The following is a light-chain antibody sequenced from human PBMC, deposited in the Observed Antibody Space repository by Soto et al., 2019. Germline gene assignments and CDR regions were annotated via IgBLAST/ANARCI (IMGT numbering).Light chain of an antibody. CDR3: QQYNSYS. CDR2: HXS. Sequence: DVQLTQTPSSLSASVADRVTITCRASQSISSCLAWYQQKPVTAPKVLXYHXSNLXSGVPSRFSGSGSGTEFTLTISSLQPDDFATYYCQQYNSYSFGQGPKV. J-gene: IGKJ1*01. CDR1: QSISSC. V-gene: IGKV1-5*01.